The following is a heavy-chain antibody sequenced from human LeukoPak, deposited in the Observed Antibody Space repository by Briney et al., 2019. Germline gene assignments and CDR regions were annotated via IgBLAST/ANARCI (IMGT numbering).Heavy chain of an antibody. CDR3: VREAGCGWPLDY. J-gene: IGHJ4*02. CDR1: GFDFGGACG. CDR2: ISGGGETT. D-gene: IGHD6-19*01. V-gene: IGHV3-23*01. Sequence: RSGGSLRLSCATSGFDFGGACGMGWVRQAPEKGLEWVSTISGGGETTHYADSVKGRLTISRDNARNTLYLQIDRLRPEDTAIYYCVREAGCGWPLDYWGRGTLVTVSS.